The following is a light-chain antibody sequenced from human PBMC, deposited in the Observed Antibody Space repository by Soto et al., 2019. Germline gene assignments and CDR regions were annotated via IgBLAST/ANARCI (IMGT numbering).Light chain of an antibody. CDR1: QTISSNC. CDR3: QQYATSPRT. Sequence: EIVSTQSPGTLSLSPGEGATLSCTTSQTISSNCLAWYQQKPGQAPRLLIYGASSRATGIPDRFSGSGSGTDFTLTISRLEPEDFAVYYCQQYATSPRTFGQGTKVEIK. J-gene: IGKJ1*01. CDR2: GAS. V-gene: IGKV3-20*01.